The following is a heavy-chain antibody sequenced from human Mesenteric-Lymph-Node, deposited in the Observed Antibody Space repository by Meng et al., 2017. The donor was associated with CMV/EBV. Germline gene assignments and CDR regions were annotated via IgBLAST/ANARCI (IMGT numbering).Heavy chain of an antibody. D-gene: IGHD3-3*01. CDR2: IYHSGST. V-gene: IGHV4-4*02. J-gene: IGHJ5*02. CDR1: GGSISSSDW. Sequence: SETLSLTCAASGGSISSSDWRRWVRQPPGRGLEWIGEIYHSGSTNYNPSVKSRVSISVDTSKNQCSLKLSSVTAADTAVYYCARGNDDFSADDWFDPWGQGTLVTVSS. CDR3: ARGNDDFSADDWFDP.